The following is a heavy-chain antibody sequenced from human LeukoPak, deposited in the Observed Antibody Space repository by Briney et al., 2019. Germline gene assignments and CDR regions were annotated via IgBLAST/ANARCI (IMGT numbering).Heavy chain of an antibody. D-gene: IGHD5-12*01. CDR1: GGSFSGYY. J-gene: IGHJ4*02. V-gene: IGHV4-34*01. CDR3: ARHERGYSGTPYYFDY. Sequence: PSETLSLTCAVYGGSFSGYYWSWIRQPPGKGLEWIGEINHSGSTNYNPSLKSRVTISVDTSKNQFSLKLSSVTAADTAVYYCARHERGYSGTPYYFDYWGQGTLVTVSS. CDR2: INHSGST.